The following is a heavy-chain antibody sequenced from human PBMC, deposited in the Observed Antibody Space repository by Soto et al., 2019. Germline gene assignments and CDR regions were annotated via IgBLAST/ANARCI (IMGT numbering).Heavy chain of an antibody. V-gene: IGHV3-9*01. J-gene: IGHJ4*02. CDR2: ISWNSGSI. CDR3: ARGLYDSGSFYFDF. CDR1: GFTFDDYA. D-gene: IGHD3-10*01. Sequence: EVQLVESGGGLVQPGRSLRLSCAASGFTFDDYAMHWVRQAPGKGLEWVSGISWNSGSIGYADPVKGRFTISRDNAKNSLYLQMNSLRAEDTALYYCARGLYDSGSFYFDFWGQGTLVTVSS.